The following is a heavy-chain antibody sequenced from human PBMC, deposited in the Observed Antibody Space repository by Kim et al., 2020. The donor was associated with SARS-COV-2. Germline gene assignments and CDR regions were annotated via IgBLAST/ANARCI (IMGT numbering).Heavy chain of an antibody. CDR3: AKDIKEGTTFGGVIILHYYGMDV. Sequence: GGSLRLSCAASGFTFDDYAMHWVRQAPGKGLEWVSLISGNGGDTYYADSVKGRFTISRDNRKNSLYLQMNSLRTEDTALYYCAKDIKEGTTFGGVIILHYYGMDVWGQGTTVTVSS. CDR2: ISGNGGDT. V-gene: IGHV3-43*02. J-gene: IGHJ6*02. CDR1: GFTFDDYA. D-gene: IGHD3-3*01.